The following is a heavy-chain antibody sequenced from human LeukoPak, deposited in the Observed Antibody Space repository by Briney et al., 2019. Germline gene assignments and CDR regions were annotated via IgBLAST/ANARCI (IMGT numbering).Heavy chain of an antibody. CDR1: GYNFMSSA. Sequence: ASVKVSCKASGYNFMSSAISWVRQAPGQGLEWMGWITIYNGDTHYAQNLRGRVTMTTDTSTNTAYLELTSLKSNDTAVYYCARSASLLNAFDIWGQGTLVTVA. CDR2: ITIYNGDT. V-gene: IGHV1-18*01. CDR3: ARSASLLNAFDI. J-gene: IGHJ3*02.